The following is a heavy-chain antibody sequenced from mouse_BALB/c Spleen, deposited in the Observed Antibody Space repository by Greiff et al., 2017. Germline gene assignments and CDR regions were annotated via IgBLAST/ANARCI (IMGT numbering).Heavy chain of an antibody. V-gene: IGHV1-82*01. Sequence: QVQLQQSGPELVKPGASVKISCKACGYAFSSSWMNWVKQRPGQGLEWIGRIYPGDGDTNYNGKFKGKATLTADKSSSTAYMQLSSLTSVDSAVYFCARPHYGSSYNYAMDYWGQGTSVTVSS. CDR3: ARPHYGSSYNYAMDY. J-gene: IGHJ4*01. D-gene: IGHD1-1*01. CDR1: GYAFSSSW. CDR2: IYPGDGDT.